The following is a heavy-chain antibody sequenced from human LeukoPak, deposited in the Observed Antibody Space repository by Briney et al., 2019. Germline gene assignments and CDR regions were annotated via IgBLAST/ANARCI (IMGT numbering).Heavy chain of an antibody. CDR2: ISYDGSNK. J-gene: IGHJ5*02. CDR3: AKDLLTYSSGFNWFDP. D-gene: IGHD6-19*01. V-gene: IGHV3-30*18. CDR1: GFTFSSYG. Sequence: GGSLRLSCAASGFTFSSYGMHWVRQVPGKGLEWVAGISYDGSNKYYADSVKGRFTISRDNSKNTLYLQMNSLRAEDTAVYYCAKDLLTYSSGFNWFDPWGQGTLVTVSS.